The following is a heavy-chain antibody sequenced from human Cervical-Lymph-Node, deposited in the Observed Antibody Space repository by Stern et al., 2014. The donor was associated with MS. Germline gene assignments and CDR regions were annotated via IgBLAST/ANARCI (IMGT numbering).Heavy chain of an antibody. CDR2: VSHISGTA. CDR3: ARGGGSSGWFYYFDY. D-gene: IGHD6-19*01. Sequence: VQLVESGAEVKKPGASVKVSCKGSGGTFSNYAILWVRQAHGQGLEWMGGVSHISGTANYAQKFQVRVTISADESTSTAYMELSSLTSEDTAVYYCARGGGSSGWFYYFDYWGQGTLVTVSS. J-gene: IGHJ4*02. CDR1: GGTFSNYA. V-gene: IGHV1-69*01.